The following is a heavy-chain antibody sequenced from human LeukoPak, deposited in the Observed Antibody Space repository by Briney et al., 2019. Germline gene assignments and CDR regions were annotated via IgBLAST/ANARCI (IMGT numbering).Heavy chain of an antibody. CDR1: GYTFTGYY. CDR2: INPNSGGT. CDR3: ARVLDYYDSSGYYGY. J-gene: IGHJ4*02. D-gene: IGHD3-22*01. Sequence: SVKVSCKASGYTFTGYYMHWVRQAPGQGLEWMGWINPNSGGTNYAQKFQGRVTMTRDTSTSTAYMELSRLRSDDTAVYYCARVLDYYDSSGYYGYWGQGTLVTVSS. V-gene: IGHV1-2*02.